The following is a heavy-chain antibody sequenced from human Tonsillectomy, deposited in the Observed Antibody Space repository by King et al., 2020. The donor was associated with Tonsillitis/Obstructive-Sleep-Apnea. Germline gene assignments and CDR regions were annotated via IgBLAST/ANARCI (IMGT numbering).Heavy chain of an antibody. CDR1: GGSFSGYY. Sequence: QVQLQQWGAGLLKPSETLSLTCAVYGGSFSGYYWSWIRQPPGKGLEWIGEINHSGSINYNPSLKSRVTISVDTSKNQFSLKLSSVTAADTAVYYCARDLDIVVVSADAFDIWGQGTMVTVSS. CDR3: ARDLDIVVVSADAFDI. D-gene: IGHD2-15*01. J-gene: IGHJ3*02. V-gene: IGHV4-34*01. CDR2: INHSGSI.